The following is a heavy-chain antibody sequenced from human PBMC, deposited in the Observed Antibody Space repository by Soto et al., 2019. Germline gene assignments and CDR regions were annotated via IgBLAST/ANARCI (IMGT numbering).Heavy chain of an antibody. J-gene: IGHJ4*02. CDR3: ASDIVLVPAAEYSGYDWVYEGSDY. D-gene: IGHD2-2*01. CDR2: IIICSSYI. Sequence: GGSLRLSCAASGFTFSSYSMNWVRQAPGKGLEWVSSIIICSSYIYYAVSVKGRFTISRDNAKISLYLQMNSLRAEDTALYYFASDIVLVPAAEYSGYDWVYEGSDYWGQGTLVTVSS. V-gene: IGHV3-21*01. CDR1: GFTFSSYS.